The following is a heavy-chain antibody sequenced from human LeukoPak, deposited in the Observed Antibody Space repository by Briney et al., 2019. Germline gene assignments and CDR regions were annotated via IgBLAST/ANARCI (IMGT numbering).Heavy chain of an antibody. V-gene: IGHV4-59*01. CDR2: IYYSGST. CDR3: ARPNTYYVGNNAFDI. D-gene: IGHD4-23*01. Sequence: PSETLSLTCTISGGPISRYYWSWIRQPPGKGLEWIGYIYYSGSTNYNPSLKSRVTISIDTSRSQFSLKLNSVTAADTALYYCARPNTYYVGNNAFDIWGQGTMVTVSS. J-gene: IGHJ3*02. CDR1: GGPISRYY.